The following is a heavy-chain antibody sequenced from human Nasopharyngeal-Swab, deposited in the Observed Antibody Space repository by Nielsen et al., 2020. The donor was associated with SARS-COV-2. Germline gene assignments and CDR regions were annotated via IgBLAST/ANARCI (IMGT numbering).Heavy chain of an antibody. V-gene: IGHV1-8*01. J-gene: IGHJ6*03. D-gene: IGHD3-22*01. CDR1: GYTFTSYD. Sequence: ASVKVSCNASGYTFTSYDINWVRQATGQGLEWMGWMNPNSGNTGYAQKFLGRVTMTRNTSISTAYMELSSLRSEDTAVYYCARGRSITMIVVVITTEWYYYMDVWGKGTTVTVSS. CDR2: MNPNSGNT. CDR3: ARGRSITMIVVVITTEWYYYMDV.